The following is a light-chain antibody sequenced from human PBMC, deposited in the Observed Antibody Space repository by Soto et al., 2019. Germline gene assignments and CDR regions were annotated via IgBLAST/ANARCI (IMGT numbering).Light chain of an antibody. J-gene: IGKJ3*01. CDR1: QSVSSSY. Sequence: EIVLTQSPGTLSFSPGERATLTCRASQSVSSSYVAWFQQKPGQAPRLLIYGASSRATGIPDRFSGSGSGTDFTLTISRLEPEDFAVYYCHQAGNAPFTFGPGAKVDIK. CDR2: GAS. CDR3: HQAGNAPFT. V-gene: IGKV3-20*01.